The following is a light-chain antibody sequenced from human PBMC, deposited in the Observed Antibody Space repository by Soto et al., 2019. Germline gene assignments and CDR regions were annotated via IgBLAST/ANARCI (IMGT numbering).Light chain of an antibody. CDR3: QVWHPLAGV. V-gene: IGLV3-21*02. CDR1: NIEIKS. CDR2: DHS. J-gene: IGLJ2*01. Sequence: SYELTQAPSVSVAPGQTARITCGGNNIEIKSVHWYQQRPGQAPVLVVYDHSDRPSGIPERFSGSTSGNTATLTISRVEAGDEADYDCQVWHPLAGVFGGGTKVTVL.